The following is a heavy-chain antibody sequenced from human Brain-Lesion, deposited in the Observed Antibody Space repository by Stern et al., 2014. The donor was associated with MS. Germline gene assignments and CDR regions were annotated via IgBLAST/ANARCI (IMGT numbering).Heavy chain of an antibody. J-gene: IGHJ4*02. D-gene: IGHD5-18*01. CDR1: GGSISSGSDY. Sequence: VQLVESGPGLVKPSQTLSLTCTVSGGSISSGSDYWSWIRQPVGKGLEWIGRIHASGSAFYTPSLKSRVTISTDTSMNQFSLELNSATAADTAIYYCASGYRIFDYWGQGIFVTVSS. CDR2: IHASGSA. CDR3: ASGYRIFDY. V-gene: IGHV4-61*02.